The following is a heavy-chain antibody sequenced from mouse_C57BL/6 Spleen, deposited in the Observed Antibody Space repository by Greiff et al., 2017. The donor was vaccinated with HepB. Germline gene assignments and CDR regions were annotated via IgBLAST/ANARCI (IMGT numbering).Heavy chain of an antibody. J-gene: IGHJ4*01. Sequence: EVKVVESEGGLVQPGSSMKLSCTASGFTFSDYYMAWVRQVPEKGLEWVANINYDGSSTYYLDSLKSRFIISRDNAKNILYLQMSSLKSEDTATYYCATLTVAYAMDYWGQGTSVTVSS. D-gene: IGHD1-1*01. CDR3: ATLTVAYAMDY. CDR2: INYDGSST. CDR1: GFTFSDYY. V-gene: IGHV5-16*01.